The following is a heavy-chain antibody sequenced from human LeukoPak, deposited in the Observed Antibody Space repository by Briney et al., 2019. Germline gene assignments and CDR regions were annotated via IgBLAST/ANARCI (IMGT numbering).Heavy chain of an antibody. V-gene: IGHV3-30*03. CDR1: GFTFSSYG. D-gene: IGHD6-6*01. CDR2: ISYDGSNK. J-gene: IGHJ4*02. CDR3: AREKYSSSSHYFDY. Sequence: GGSLRLSCAASGFTFSSYGMHWVRQAPGKGLEWVAVISYDGSNKYYADSVKGRFTISRDNSKNTLYLQMNSLRAEDTAVYYCAREKYSSSSHYFDYWGQGTLVTVSS.